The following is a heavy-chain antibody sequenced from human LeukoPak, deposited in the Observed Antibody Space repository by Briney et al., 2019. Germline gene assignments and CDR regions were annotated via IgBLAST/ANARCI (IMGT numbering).Heavy chain of an antibody. J-gene: IGHJ4*02. Sequence: PSESLSLTCTVSRVSLSSHSWRWIRQPPGKGLDWIGSVSYSGFTKYNPSLENRVSMSVNTYKDQFSLRLSSVTAADTAFYYCARATGGLTLFDYWGRGTPVTVSS. CDR2: VSYSGFT. CDR3: ARATGGLTLFDY. CDR1: RVSLSSHS. D-gene: IGHD6-25*01. V-gene: IGHV4-59*11.